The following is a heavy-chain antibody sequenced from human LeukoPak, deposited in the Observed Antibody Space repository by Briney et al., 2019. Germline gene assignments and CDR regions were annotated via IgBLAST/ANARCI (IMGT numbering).Heavy chain of an antibody. Sequence: SVKVSCKVSGYTITEISMHWVRQAPGKGLEWMGGFDPEDGETIYAQKFQGRVTMTEDTSTDTAYMELSSLRSEDTAVYYCASSHIAAAGKAADYWGQGTLVTVSS. V-gene: IGHV1-24*01. CDR1: GYTITEIS. D-gene: IGHD6-13*01. J-gene: IGHJ4*02. CDR3: ASSHIAAAGKAADY. CDR2: FDPEDGET.